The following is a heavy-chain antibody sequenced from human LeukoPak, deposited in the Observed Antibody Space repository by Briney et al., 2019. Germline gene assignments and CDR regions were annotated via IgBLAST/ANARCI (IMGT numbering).Heavy chain of an antibody. D-gene: IGHD6-19*01. CDR2: MNPNSGNT. CDR3: ARDKEIAVAGMDWYFDL. V-gene: IGHV1-8*03. Sequence: ASVKVSCKASGYTFTSYDINWVRQATGQGLEWMGWMNPNSGNTGYAQKFQGRVTITRNTSISTAYMELSSLRSEDTAVYYCARDKEIAVAGMDWYFDLWGRGTLVTVSS. CDR1: GYTFTSYD. J-gene: IGHJ2*01.